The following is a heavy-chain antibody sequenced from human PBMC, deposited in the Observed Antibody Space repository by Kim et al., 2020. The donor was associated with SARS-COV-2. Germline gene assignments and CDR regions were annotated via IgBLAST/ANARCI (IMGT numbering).Heavy chain of an antibody. J-gene: IGHJ4*02. CDR3: AILRLVRGLTF. V-gene: IGHV3-9*01. CDR2: I. D-gene: IGHD3-10*01. Sequence: IAYVDSVKGRFTISRDNAKKSLYLQMNSLKPEDSALYYCAILRLVRGLTFWGQGTLVTVSS.